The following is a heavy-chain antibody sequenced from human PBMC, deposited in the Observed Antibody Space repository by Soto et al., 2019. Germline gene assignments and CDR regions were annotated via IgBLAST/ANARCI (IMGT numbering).Heavy chain of an antibody. D-gene: IGHD1-26*01. CDR2: IYPGDSDT. Sequence: PGESLKISCKGSGYSFTSYWIGWVRQMPWKGLEWMGIIYPGDSDTRYSPSFQGQVTISADKSISTAYLQWSSLKASDTAMYYCAGQAEPGLYYYYYGMDVWGQGTTVTVSS. CDR3: AGQAEPGLYYYYYGMDV. V-gene: IGHV5-51*01. J-gene: IGHJ6*01. CDR1: GYSFTSYW.